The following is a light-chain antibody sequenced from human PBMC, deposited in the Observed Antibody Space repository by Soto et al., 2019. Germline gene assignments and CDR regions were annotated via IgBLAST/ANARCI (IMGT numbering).Light chain of an antibody. CDR2: DAS. Sequence: ELVLTQSPATLSLSPGGSATLSCRASQSVSKYLAWYQQKPGQALRLLIYDASKRAAGIPARFSGSGSGTDFTLTISSLEPEDFAVYFCQQYNDWPRRLTFGGGTKVEIK. CDR3: QQYNDWPRRLT. V-gene: IGKV3-11*01. CDR1: QSVSKY. J-gene: IGKJ4*01.